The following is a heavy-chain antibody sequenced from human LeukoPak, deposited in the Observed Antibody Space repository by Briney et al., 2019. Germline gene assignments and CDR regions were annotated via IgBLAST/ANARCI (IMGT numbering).Heavy chain of an antibody. CDR1: GFNFKTYG. J-gene: IGHJ5*02. V-gene: IGHV3-48*01. Sequence: GGSLRLSCAASGFNFKTYGMNWVRQAPRGGLEWISYIACNSYIIHYADSVRGRFTISRDNAKNSLYLQLTNLRAEDTAVYYCARDLVSSLASWGTGTLVAVSS. D-gene: IGHD2-8*01. CDR2: IACNSYII. CDR3: ARDLVSSLAS.